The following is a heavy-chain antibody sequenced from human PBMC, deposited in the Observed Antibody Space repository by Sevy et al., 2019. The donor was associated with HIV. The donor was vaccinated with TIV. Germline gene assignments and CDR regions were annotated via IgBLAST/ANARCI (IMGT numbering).Heavy chain of an antibody. CDR1: GFTFSSFG. Sequence: GGSLRLSCAASGFTFSSFGMHWVRQAPGKGLEWVALMWFDGSVEYYADSLKGRFTISRDNSKNTLYLQMNSLRVEDTAVYYCERDHEFYDYGEYGPTSTPDHWGQGTLVTVSS. V-gene: IGHV3-33*01. CDR2: MWFDGSVE. CDR3: ERDHEFYDYGEYGPTSTPDH. J-gene: IGHJ4*02. D-gene: IGHD3-16*01.